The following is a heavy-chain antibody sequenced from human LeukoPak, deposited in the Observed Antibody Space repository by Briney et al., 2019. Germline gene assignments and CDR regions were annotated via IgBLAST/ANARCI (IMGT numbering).Heavy chain of an antibody. D-gene: IGHD3-9*01. V-gene: IGHV3-23*01. CDR1: GFTFKNYA. CDR2: ISGRDDST. J-gene: IGHJ4*02. CDR3: AKWGDYDVLTGYYDSDY. Sequence: GGSLRLSCAASGFTFKNYAMTWVRQAPGKGLQWVSAISGRDDSTYYADSVKGRFTISRDISKNALFLQMNNLRADDTAVYYCAKWGDYDVLTGYYDSDYWGQGTLVTVSS.